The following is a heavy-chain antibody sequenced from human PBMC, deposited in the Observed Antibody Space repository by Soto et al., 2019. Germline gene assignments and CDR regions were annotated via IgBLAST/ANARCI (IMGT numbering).Heavy chain of an antibody. CDR2: IYNIGST. Sequence: SETLSLTCTVSGGSISNYFWSWIRQPPGKGLECIGYIYNIGSTNYNPSLKSRVTISGDTSRNLFSLKLTSVTAADTAVYYCAGSDYYDTSGYYYRVDYWGQGTLVTVSS. D-gene: IGHD3-22*01. V-gene: IGHV4-59*12. CDR1: GGSISNYF. J-gene: IGHJ4*02. CDR3: AGSDYYDTSGYYYRVDY.